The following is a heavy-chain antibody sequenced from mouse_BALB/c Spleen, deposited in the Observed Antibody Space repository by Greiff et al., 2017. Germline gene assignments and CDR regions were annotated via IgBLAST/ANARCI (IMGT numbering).Heavy chain of an antibody. CDR3: ARAYDYDEGYAMDY. J-gene: IGHJ4*01. D-gene: IGHD2-4*01. Sequence: QVQLKESGPGLVQPSQSLSITCTVSGFSLTSYGVHWVRQSPGKGLEWLGVIWSGGSTDYNAAFISRLSISKDNSKSQVFFKMNSLQANDTAIYYCARAYDYDEGYAMDYWGQGTSVTVSS. CDR2: IWSGGST. CDR1: GFSLTSYG. V-gene: IGHV2-2*02.